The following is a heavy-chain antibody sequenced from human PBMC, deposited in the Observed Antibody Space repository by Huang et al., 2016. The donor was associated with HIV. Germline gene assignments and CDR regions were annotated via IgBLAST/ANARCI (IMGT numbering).Heavy chain of an antibody. V-gene: IGHV4-34*01. D-gene: IGHD3-10*01. Sequence: QVQLQQWGAGLLKPSETLALTCAVYGESLGTYYWAWIRRPPGKGLQWSGEVNDGGDIHYDPSLESRVTISVDTSRNQVSLTLTSMTAADTATYYCARRFRVAATRKWFDPWGQGTLVIVSS. CDR3: ARRFRVAATRKWFDP. CDR2: VNDGGDI. J-gene: IGHJ5*02. CDR1: GESLGTYY.